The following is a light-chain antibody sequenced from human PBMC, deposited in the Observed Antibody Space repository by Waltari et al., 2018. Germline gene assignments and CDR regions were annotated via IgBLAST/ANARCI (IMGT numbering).Light chain of an antibody. CDR3: CSYAGGSRVI. CDR1: KNAIGTYNF. Sequence: QSALTQPASLSGSPGQSTPISCAGTKNAIGTYNFVSWFQQFPGQAPKLLVSEATKRPSGVSYRFSGSKSGNTASLTISGLQAEDEADYYCCSYAGGSRVIFGGGTKLTVL. V-gene: IGLV2-23*01. CDR2: EAT. J-gene: IGLJ2*01.